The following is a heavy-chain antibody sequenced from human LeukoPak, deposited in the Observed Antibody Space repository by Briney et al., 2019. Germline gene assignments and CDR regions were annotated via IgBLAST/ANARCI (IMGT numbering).Heavy chain of an antibody. CDR1: GYTFTSYD. V-gene: IGHV1-8*01. CDR2: MNPNSGNT. CDR3: ARGIVATTYYYYGMDV. J-gene: IGHJ6*02. D-gene: IGHD5-12*01. Sequence: ASVKVSCKASGYTFTSYDINWVRQATGQGLEWMGWMNPNSGNTGYAQKSQGRVTVTRSTSISTAYMELSSLRSEDTAVYYCARGIVATTYYYYGMDVWGQGTTVTVSS.